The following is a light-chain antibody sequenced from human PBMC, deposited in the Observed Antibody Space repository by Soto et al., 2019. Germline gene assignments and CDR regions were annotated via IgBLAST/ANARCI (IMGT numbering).Light chain of an antibody. V-gene: IGLV2-14*01. J-gene: IGLJ1*01. Sequence: QSALTQPASVSGSPGQSITISCTGSSTDVGGYNYVSWYQQRPGKAPKVMIYEVSNRPSGVSNRFSGSKSGNTASLTISGLQAEDEADYYCSSYTSSSTYVFGTGTKVTVL. CDR3: SSYTSSSTYV. CDR1: STDVGGYNY. CDR2: EVS.